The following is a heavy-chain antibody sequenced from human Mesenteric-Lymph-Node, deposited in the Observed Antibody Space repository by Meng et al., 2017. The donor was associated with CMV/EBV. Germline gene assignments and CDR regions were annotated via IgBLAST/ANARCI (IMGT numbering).Heavy chain of an antibody. Sequence: GESLKISCAASGFTFSSYAMSWVRQAPGKGLVWVSRINSDGSSTSYADSVKGRFSSSRDNAKNTLYLQMNSLRAEDTAVYYCTRVSCSSTSCSTIDYWGQGTLVTVSS. D-gene: IGHD2-2*01. CDR2: INSDGSST. CDR3: TRVSCSSTSCSTIDY. J-gene: IGHJ4*02. V-gene: IGHV3-74*01. CDR1: GFTFSSYA.